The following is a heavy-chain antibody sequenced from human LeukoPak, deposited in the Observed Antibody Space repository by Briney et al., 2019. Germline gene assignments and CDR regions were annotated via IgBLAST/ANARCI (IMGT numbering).Heavy chain of an antibody. CDR2: ISAYNGNT. CDR1: GYTFTSYG. CDR3: ARDLSLVVASPGGFDY. D-gene: IGHD2-15*01. J-gene: IGHJ4*02. Sequence: KPGASVKVSCKASGYTFTSYGISWVRQAPGQGLEWMGWISAYNGNTNYAQKLQGRVTMTTDTSTSTAYMELRSLRSDDTAVYYCARDLSLVVASPGGFDYWGRGTLVTVSS. V-gene: IGHV1-18*01.